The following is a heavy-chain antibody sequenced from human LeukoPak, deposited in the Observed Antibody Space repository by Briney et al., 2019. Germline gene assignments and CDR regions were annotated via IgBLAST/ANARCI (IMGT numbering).Heavy chain of an antibody. CDR3: AKDRLHIWFDP. D-gene: IGHD6-25*01. CDR2: ISASGGNT. Sequence: GGSLRLSCAASEFTFSSYAMQWVRQAPGKGLEWVSGISASGGNTWYADSVKGRFTISRDNSKNTLYLQMNSLRAEDTAVYYCAKDRLHIWFDPWGQGTLVTVSS. CDR1: EFTFSSYA. V-gene: IGHV3-23*01. J-gene: IGHJ5*02.